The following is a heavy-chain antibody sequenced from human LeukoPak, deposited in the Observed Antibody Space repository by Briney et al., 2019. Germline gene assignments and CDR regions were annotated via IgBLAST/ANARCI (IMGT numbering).Heavy chain of an antibody. CDR3: ATGAGCGY. Sequence: PGGSLRLSCAASGLTLSSYWMTWVRQAPGKGLEWVANIKQDGSERNYVDSVKGRFTISRDNAKNSLYLQMNTLRDEDTAVYYCATGAGCGYWGQGTLVTVSS. CDR2: IKQDGSER. V-gene: IGHV3-7*03. J-gene: IGHJ4*02. D-gene: IGHD6-19*01. CDR1: GLTLSSYW.